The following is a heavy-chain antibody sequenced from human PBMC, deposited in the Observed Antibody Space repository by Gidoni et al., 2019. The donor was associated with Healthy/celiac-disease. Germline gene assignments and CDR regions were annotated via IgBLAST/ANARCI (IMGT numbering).Heavy chain of an antibody. Sequence: EVQLVESGGGLVQPGGSLRLSCAASGFTFSSYSMNWVRQAPGKGLEWVSYISSSSSTIYYADSVKGRFTSSRDNAKNSLYLQMNSLRDEDTAVYYCARDLPRGGDYGDYYSAEQVTSYGMDVWGQGTTVTVSS. CDR1: GFTFSSYS. V-gene: IGHV3-48*02. CDR3: ARDLPRGGDYGDYYSAEQVTSYGMDV. J-gene: IGHJ6*02. D-gene: IGHD4-17*01. CDR2: ISSSSSTI.